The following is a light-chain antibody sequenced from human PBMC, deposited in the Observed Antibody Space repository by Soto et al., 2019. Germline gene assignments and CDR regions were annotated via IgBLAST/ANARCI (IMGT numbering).Light chain of an antibody. CDR3: SSYTSRSTLGV. CDR1: NSDIGGYNY. V-gene: IGLV2-14*03. CDR2: DVS. Sequence: QSALTQPASVSGSPGQSITISCTGTNSDIGGYNYVSWYQQHPGKAPKLMIYDVSNRPSGVSYRFSGSKSGNTASLTISGLQGEDEADYYCSSYTSRSTLGVFGGGTQLTVL. J-gene: IGLJ2*01.